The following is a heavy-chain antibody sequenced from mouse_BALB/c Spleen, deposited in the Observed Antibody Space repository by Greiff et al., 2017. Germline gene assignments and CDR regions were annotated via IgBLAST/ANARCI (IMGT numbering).Heavy chain of an antibody. CDR1: GFTFTDYY. J-gene: IGHJ3*01. CDR2: IRNKANGYTT. V-gene: IGHV7-3*02. Sequence: EVQGVESGGGLVQPGGSLRLSCATSGFTFTDYYMSWVRQPPGKALEWLGFIRNKANGYTTEYSASVKGRFTISRDNSQSILYLQMNTLRAEDSATYYCARDRTTATGFAYWGQGTLVTVSA. CDR3: ARDRTTATGFAY. D-gene: IGHD1-2*01.